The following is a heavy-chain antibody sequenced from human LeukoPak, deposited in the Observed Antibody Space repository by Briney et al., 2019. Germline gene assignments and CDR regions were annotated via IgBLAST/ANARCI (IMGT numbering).Heavy chain of an antibody. CDR1: GGTFISYA. CDR2: INPSGGST. J-gene: IGHJ6*02. Sequence: ASVKVSCKASGGTFISYAISWVRQAPGQGLEWMGIINPSGGSTSYAQKFQGRVTITRDTSASTAYMELSSLRSEDTAVYYCARDRYSSSSRRYYYYYYGMDVWGQGTTVTVSS. CDR3: ARDRYSSSSRRYYYYYYGMDV. V-gene: IGHV1-46*01. D-gene: IGHD6-13*01.